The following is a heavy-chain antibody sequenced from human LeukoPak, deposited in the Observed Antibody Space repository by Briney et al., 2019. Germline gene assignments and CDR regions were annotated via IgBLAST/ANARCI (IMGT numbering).Heavy chain of an antibody. CDR3: VRDIVVVPAATSLRGMDV. CDR1: GYTFTSYG. D-gene: IGHD2-2*01. CDR2: ISAYNGNT. Sequence: ASVKVSCKASGYTFTSYGISWVRQAPGQGLEWMGWISAYNGNTNYAQKLQGRVTMTRNTSISTAYMELSSLRSEDTAVYYCVRDIVVVPAATSLRGMDVWGQGTTVTVSS. V-gene: IGHV1-18*01. J-gene: IGHJ6*02.